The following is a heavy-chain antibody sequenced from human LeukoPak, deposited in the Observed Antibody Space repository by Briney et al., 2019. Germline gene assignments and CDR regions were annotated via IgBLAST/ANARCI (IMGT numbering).Heavy chain of an antibody. Sequence: ESGPTLVKPTQTLTLTCTFSGFSLAISGVGVTWICQPPGKALEWLALIYWDDDERYSPSLKSRLTITKDTSKNQVVLTMIDMDPVDTATYYCAHRPGRGIPAAHWGQGTLVTVSS. CDR1: GFSLAISGVG. CDR3: AHRPGRGIPAAH. J-gene: IGHJ4*02. CDR2: IYWDDDE. V-gene: IGHV2-5*02. D-gene: IGHD2-21*01.